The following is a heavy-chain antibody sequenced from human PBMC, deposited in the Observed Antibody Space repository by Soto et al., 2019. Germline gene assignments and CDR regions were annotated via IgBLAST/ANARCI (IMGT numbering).Heavy chain of an antibody. J-gene: IGHJ4*02. D-gene: IGHD3-22*01. CDR1: GGTFSSYA. Sequence: SVKVSCKASGGTFSSYAISWVRQAPGQGLEWMGGIIPIFGTADYAQKFQGRVTITADKSTSTAYMELSSLRSEDSAVYYCANKGDYYDSSNYLAYWGLGTLVTVSS. CDR2: IIPIFGTA. V-gene: IGHV1-69*06. CDR3: ANKGDYYDSSNYLAY.